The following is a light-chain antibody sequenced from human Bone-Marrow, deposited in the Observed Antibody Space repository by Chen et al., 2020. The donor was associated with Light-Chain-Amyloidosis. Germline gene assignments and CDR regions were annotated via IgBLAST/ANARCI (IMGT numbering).Light chain of an antibody. V-gene: IGKV3-20*01. CDR1: QTISSNY. CDR3: QQYGTSPLT. CDR2: GSS. J-gene: IGKJ4*01. Sequence: EIVLPQSPGTLSLSPGEGANLPCRASQTISSNYLTWYQQKFGQAPRLLSYGSSSRATGIPDRFTGSGSGTDFTLTVNRLEPEDFAMYYCQQYGTSPLTFGGGTKVEIK.